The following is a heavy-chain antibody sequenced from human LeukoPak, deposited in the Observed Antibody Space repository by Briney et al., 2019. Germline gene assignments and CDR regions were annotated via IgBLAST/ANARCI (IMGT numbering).Heavy chain of an antibody. V-gene: IGHV3-48*02. CDR2: ISSSSSTV. J-gene: IGHJ5*02. Sequence: PGGSLRLSCAASGFTFSDYSMNWVRQAPGKGLEWVSYISSSSSTVYYADSVKGQFTISRDNAKNSLSLQMSSLRDEDTAVYYCARDPRVYGDYVSFDPWGQGALVTVSS. CDR1: GFTFSDYS. D-gene: IGHD4-17*01. CDR3: ARDPRVYGDYVSFDP.